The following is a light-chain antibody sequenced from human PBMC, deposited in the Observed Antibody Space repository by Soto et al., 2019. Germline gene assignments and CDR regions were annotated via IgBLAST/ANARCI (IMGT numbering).Light chain of an antibody. Sequence: EIVLTQSPGTLSLSPEERATLSCRASQSVSSSYLAWYQQKPGQAPRLLIYGASSRATGIPDRFSGSGSGTDFILTISRLEPEDFAVYYCQQYGSSRLTFGGGTKVEIK. J-gene: IGKJ4*01. CDR1: QSVSSSY. V-gene: IGKV3-20*01. CDR2: GAS. CDR3: QQYGSSRLT.